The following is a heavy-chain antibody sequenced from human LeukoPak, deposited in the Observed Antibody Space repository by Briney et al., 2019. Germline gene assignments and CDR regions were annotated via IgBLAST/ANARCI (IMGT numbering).Heavy chain of an antibody. J-gene: IGHJ4*02. CDR3: ARHRGLGFDY. D-gene: IGHD6-19*01. Sequence: PSETLSLTCTVSDASISGYYWSWIRQPPGKGLEWIGYISYIGSTNYNPSLKSRVTISVDTSKNQFSLKLSSVTAADTAVYYCARHRGLGFDYWGQGTLVTVSS. V-gene: IGHV4-59*08. CDR2: ISYIGST. CDR1: DASISGYY.